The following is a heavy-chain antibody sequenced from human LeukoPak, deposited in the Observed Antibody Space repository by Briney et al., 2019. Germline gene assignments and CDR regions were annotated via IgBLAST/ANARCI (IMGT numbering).Heavy chain of an antibody. D-gene: IGHD1-1*01. CDR3: ARDWNGSGTAFDH. CDR1: GFSSSAYW. CDR2: IKVDGTEK. V-gene: IGHV3-7*05. J-gene: IGHJ4*02. Sequence: PGESLRLSCAASGFSSSAYWMSWVRQAPGKGLEWVANIKVDGTEKYFVDSVKGRFTISRDNAKNSLSLQMSGLRAEDTAVYYCARDWNGSGTAFDHWGQGTLVTVSS.